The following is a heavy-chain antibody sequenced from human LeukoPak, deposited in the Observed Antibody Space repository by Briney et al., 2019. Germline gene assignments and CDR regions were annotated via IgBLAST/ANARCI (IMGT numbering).Heavy chain of an antibody. J-gene: IGHJ5*02. Sequence: SVKVSCKASGGTFSSYAISWVRQAPGQGLEWMGGIIPIFGTANYAQKFQGRVTITADESTSTAYMELSSLRSEDTAVYYCARATTVIRGWFDPWGQGTLVTVSS. D-gene: IGHD4-17*01. CDR2: IIPIFGTA. CDR1: GGTFSSYA. V-gene: IGHV1-69*13. CDR3: ARATTVIRGWFDP.